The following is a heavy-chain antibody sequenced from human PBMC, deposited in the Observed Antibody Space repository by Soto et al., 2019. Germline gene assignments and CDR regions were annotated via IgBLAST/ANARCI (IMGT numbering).Heavy chain of an antibody. D-gene: IGHD2-8*01. Sequence: QVQLVQSGAELKKPGASVKVSCTASGYTFSSYDINCVRQSTGQGLAWMVWMKPNSGNTGYAQNFQGRVNMTRDTSRSTADLELSSLRSEDTAFYYCVRYGYCHNGVCYFGDFDYLVEGTLVTVSS. CDR2: MKPNSGNT. CDR3: VRYGYCHNGVCYFGDFDY. J-gene: IGHJ4*02. V-gene: IGHV1-8*01. CDR1: GYTFSSYD.